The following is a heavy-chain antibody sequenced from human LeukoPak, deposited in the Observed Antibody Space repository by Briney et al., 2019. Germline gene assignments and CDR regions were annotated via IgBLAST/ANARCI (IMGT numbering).Heavy chain of an antibody. CDR3: ARPTVFGVVGD. CDR1: GGSLSSGSYY. J-gene: IGHJ4*02. CDR2: IYASGTT. V-gene: IGHV4-61*01. D-gene: IGHD3-3*01. Sequence: SETLSLTCTVSGGSLSSGSYYWSWIRQPPGKELEYIGYIYASGTTNYNPSLKSRVTILLDMSKNQFSLRLSSVTAADTAVYYCARPTVFGVVGDWGQGTLVTVSS.